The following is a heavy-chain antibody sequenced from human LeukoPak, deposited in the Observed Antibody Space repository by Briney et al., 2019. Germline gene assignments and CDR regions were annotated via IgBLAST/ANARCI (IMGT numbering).Heavy chain of an antibody. V-gene: IGHV5-51*01. CDR2: IYPGDSDI. CDR3: ARQADSRYYFDL. CDR1: GYSFTSHW. J-gene: IGHJ4*02. Sequence: GESLKISCQGSGYSFTSHWIGWVRQMPGKGLEWMGIIYPGDSDIRYGPSFQGQVTISADKSISTAYLQWSSLKASDTAIYYCARQADSRYYFDLWGQGTLVTVSS. D-gene: IGHD3-22*01.